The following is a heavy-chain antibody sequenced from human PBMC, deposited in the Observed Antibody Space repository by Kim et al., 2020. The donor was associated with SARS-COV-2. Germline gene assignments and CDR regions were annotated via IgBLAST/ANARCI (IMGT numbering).Heavy chain of an antibody. CDR1: GFTFSSYG. D-gene: IGHD1-26*01. Sequence: GGSLRLSCAASGFTFSSYGMHWVRQAPGKGLEWVAVISYDGSNKYYADSVKGRFTISRDNSKNTLYLQMNSLRAEDTAVYYCAKAPVGGYYGMDVWGQGTTVTVSS. J-gene: IGHJ6*02. V-gene: IGHV3-30*18. CDR2: ISYDGSNK. CDR3: AKAPVGGYYGMDV.